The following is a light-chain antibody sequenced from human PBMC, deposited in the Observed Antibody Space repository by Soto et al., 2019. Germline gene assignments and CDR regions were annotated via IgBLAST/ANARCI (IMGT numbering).Light chain of an antibody. Sequence: DIQMTQSPFSLSASVGDRVTITCQASQDISNYLNWYQQKPGKAPKLLIYDASNLETGVPSRFSGSGSGTDFTFTISSLQPEDIATYYCQQYDYLKTFGGGTKVEIK. V-gene: IGKV1-33*01. CDR1: QDISNY. J-gene: IGKJ4*01. CDR2: DAS. CDR3: QQYDYLKT.